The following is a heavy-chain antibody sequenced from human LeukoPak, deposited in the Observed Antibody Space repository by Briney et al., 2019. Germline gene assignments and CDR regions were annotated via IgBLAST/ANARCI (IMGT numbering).Heavy chain of an antibody. D-gene: IGHD4-17*01. Sequence: SETLSLTCTVYGGSFSDFHWSWIRLPPGKGLEWIGEINHSGNTNYNPSLKSRVTISIDTSKNQFSLKLSSVTAADTAVYYCARGKVTRDWYFDLWGCGTLVTVSS. V-gene: IGHV4-34*01. CDR3: ARGKVTRDWYFDL. J-gene: IGHJ2*01. CDR1: GGSFSDFH. CDR2: INHSGNT.